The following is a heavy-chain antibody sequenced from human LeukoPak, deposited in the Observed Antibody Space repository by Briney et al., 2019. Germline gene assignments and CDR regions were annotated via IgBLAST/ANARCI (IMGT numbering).Heavy chain of an antibody. V-gene: IGHV5-51*01. J-gene: IGHJ4*02. Sequence: GESLKISCKASGYSFTNYWIGWVRQMPGKGLEWMGSIYPADSDTRNRPSFQGQVTISADKSINTAYLQLSSLKASDTAMYYCARQFKMVTACDYWGQGTLVTVSS. CDR1: GYSFTNYW. CDR3: ARQFKMVTACDY. CDR2: IYPADSDT. D-gene: IGHD5-18*01.